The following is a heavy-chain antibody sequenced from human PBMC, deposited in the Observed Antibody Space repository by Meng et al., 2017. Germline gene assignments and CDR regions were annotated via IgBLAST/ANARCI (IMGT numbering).Heavy chain of an antibody. CDR1: GGTFSSHA. Sequence: QGQRVRVGAGGKKPGSSVKVSCKASGGTFSSHAISWVRQAPGQGLEWMGGIIPIFGTANYAQKFQGRVTITADKSTSTAYMELSSLRSEDTAVYYCARDDSSGWYYFDYWGQGTLVTVSS. D-gene: IGHD6-19*01. J-gene: IGHJ4*02. CDR3: ARDDSSGWYYFDY. V-gene: IGHV1-69*06. CDR2: IIPIFGTA.